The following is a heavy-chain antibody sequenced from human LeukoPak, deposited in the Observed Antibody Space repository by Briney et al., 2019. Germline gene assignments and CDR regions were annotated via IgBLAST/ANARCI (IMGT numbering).Heavy chain of an antibody. CDR2: IYYSGST. V-gene: IGHV4-39*07. Sequence: PSETLSLTCTVSGGSISSSSHYWAWSRQSPGTGLEWIESIYYSGSTYYNPSLKSRVTISVDTSKNQFSLKLSSVTAADTAVYYCARDRKRWLHRTDYFDYWGQGTLVTVSS. D-gene: IGHD5-24*01. J-gene: IGHJ4*02. CDR1: GGSISSSSHY. CDR3: ARDRKRWLHRTDYFDY.